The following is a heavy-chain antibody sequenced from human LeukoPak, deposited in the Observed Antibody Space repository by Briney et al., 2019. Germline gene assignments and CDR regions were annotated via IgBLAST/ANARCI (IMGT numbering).Heavy chain of an antibody. D-gene: IGHD2-15*01. V-gene: IGHV4-34*01. Sequence: SETLSLTCAVYGGSFSGYYWSWIRQPPGKGLEWIGEINHSGSTNYNPSLKSRVTISVDTSKNQFSLKLSSVTAADTAVYYCARGSLKAVVAATGYRYRFDPWGQGTLVTVSS. CDR3: ARGSLKAVVAATGYRYRFDP. J-gene: IGHJ5*02. CDR1: GGSFSGYY. CDR2: INHSGST.